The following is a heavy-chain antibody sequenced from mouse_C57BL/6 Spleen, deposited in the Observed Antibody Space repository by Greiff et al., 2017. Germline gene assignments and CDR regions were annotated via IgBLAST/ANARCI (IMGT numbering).Heavy chain of an antibody. Sequence: QVQLQQPGAELVKPGASVKLSCKASGYTFTSYWMHWVKQRPGRGLEWSGRIDPNSGGTKYNEKFKSKATLTVDKPASTAYMQLSSLASEDSAVYYCARRTGTNYFDYWGQGTTLTVSS. D-gene: IGHD4-1*01. J-gene: IGHJ2*01. CDR2: IDPNSGGT. V-gene: IGHV1-72*01. CDR3: ARRTGTNYFDY. CDR1: GYTFTSYW.